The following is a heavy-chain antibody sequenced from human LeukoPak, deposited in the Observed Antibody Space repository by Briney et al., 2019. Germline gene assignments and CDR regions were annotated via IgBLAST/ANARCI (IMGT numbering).Heavy chain of an antibody. CDR1: GGSINSDY. J-gene: IGHJ4*02. V-gene: IGHV4-59*08. D-gene: IGHD3-22*01. CDR2: MYYSGSST. CDR3: ARGGYYDSSGYWTFDY. Sequence: PSESLSLNCTVSGGSINSDYWSWVRQPPGKGLEWIGYMYYSGSSTNYNPSLKSRVTISVDRSKNQFSLKLSSVTAADTAVYYCARGGYYDSSGYWTFDYWGQGTLVTVSS.